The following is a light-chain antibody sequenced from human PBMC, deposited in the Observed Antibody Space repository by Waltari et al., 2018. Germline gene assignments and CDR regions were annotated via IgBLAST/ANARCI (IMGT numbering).Light chain of an antibody. J-gene: IGLJ2*01. CDR3: QAWDRTTAV. Sequence: SYELSQPPSESVSPGQTAAISCPGQDLGNKFVWWYQQKPGQSPVLVLYQDDKRPSGIPERFSGSNAGTRATLIIVGTQPMDEADYYCQAWDRTTAVFGGGTKLTVL. CDR2: QDD. V-gene: IGLV3-1*01. CDR1: DLGNKF.